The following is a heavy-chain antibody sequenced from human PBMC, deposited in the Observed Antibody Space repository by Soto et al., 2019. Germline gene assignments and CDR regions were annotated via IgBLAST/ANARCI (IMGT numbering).Heavy chain of an antibody. CDR3: ARASFSSWPLDY. D-gene: IGHD6-13*01. CDR1: GYTFTGYY. J-gene: IGHJ4*02. Sequence: ASVKVSCKASGYTFTGYYMHWVRQAPGQGLEWMGWINPNSGGTNYAQKFQGRVTMTRDTSISTAYMELGRLRSDDTAVYYCARASFSSWPLDYWGQGTLVTVSS. CDR2: INPNSGGT. V-gene: IGHV1-2*02.